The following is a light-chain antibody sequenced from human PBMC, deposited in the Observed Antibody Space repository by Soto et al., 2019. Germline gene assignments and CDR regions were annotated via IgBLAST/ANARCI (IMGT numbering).Light chain of an antibody. V-gene: IGKV3-20*01. J-gene: IGKJ2*01. CDR1: QIVSSSY. Sequence: EIVLTQSPGTLSLSPGERATLSCRASQIVSSSYLAWYQQKPGQTPRLLIYAASSRATGIPDRFSGSGSGTDFTLTISRLEPEDFAVYYCQQYGNSVYTFGQGTKLEIK. CDR3: QQYGNSVYT. CDR2: AAS.